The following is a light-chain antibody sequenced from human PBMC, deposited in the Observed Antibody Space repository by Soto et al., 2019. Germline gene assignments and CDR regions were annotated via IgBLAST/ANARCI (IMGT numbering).Light chain of an antibody. CDR3: HQYDSWT. J-gene: IGKJ1*01. CDR1: QSVSSSY. CDR2: GAS. Sequence: EIVLTQSPGTLSWSPGERATLCCRASQSVSSSYLAWYQQKPGQAPRLLIYGASSRATGIPDRFSGSGSGTDFTLTISRLEPEDLAVYYCHQYDSWTFGQGTKVDIK. V-gene: IGKV3-20*01.